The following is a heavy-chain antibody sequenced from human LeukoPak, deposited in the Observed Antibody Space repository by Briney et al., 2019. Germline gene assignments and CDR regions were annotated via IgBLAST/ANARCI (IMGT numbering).Heavy chain of an antibody. J-gene: IGHJ4*02. V-gene: IGHV3-7*01. CDR3: ARNSKLRYFDWFDY. Sequence: PGGPLRLSCAASGFTFSSYWMSWVRQAPGKGLEGVANMKQDGSEKYYVDSVKCRFTISRDNAKNSLYLQMNSLRAEDTAVYYCARNSKLRYFDWFDYWGQGTLVTVSS. CDR2: MKQDGSEK. CDR1: GFTFSSYW. D-gene: IGHD3-9*01.